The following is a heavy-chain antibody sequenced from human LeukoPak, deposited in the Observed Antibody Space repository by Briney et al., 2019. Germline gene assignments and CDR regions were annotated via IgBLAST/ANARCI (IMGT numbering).Heavy chain of an antibody. J-gene: IGHJ5*02. CDR2: INHSGST. CDR3: ARATLRRYYDSSGYNNWFDP. D-gene: IGHD3-22*01. V-gene: IGHV4-34*01. CDR1: GGSFSGYY. Sequence: SETLSLTCAVYGGSFSGYYRSWIRQPPGKGLEWIGEINHSGSTNYNPSLKSRVTISVDTSKNQFSLKLSSVTAADTAVYYCARATLRRYYDSSGYNNWFDPWGQGTLVTVSS.